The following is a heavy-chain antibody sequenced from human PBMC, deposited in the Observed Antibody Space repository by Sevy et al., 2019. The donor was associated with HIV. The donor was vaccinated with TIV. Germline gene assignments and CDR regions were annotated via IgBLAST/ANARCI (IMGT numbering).Heavy chain of an antibody. Sequence: GGSLRLSCAASGFTFSSYWMSWVRQAPGKGLEWVANIKQDGSEKYYLDSVKGRFTISRDNAKNSLYLQMNSLRAEDTAVYYCARGRHNWENYYYYDGMDVWGQGTTVTVSS. CDR3: ARGRHNWENYYYYDGMDV. D-gene: IGHD1-20*01. CDR1: GFTFSSYW. V-gene: IGHV3-7*01. J-gene: IGHJ6*02. CDR2: IKQDGSEK.